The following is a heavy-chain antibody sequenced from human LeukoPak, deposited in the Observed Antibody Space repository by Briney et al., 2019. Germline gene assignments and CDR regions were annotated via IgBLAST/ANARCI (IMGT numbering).Heavy chain of an antibody. D-gene: IGHD3-9*01. V-gene: IGHV1-2*02. J-gene: IGHJ3*02. CDR1: GYIFTGYY. CDR3: ARGVRYVDWLSPDAFDI. CDR2: INPNSGGT. Sequence: ASVKVSCKASGYIFTGYYMHWVRQAPGQGLEWMGWINPNSGGTNYAQKFQGRVTMTRDTSISTAYMELSRLRSDDTAVYYCARGVRYVDWLSPDAFDIWGQGTMVTVSS.